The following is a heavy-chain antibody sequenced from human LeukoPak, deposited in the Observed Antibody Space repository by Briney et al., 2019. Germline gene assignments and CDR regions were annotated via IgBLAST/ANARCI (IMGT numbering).Heavy chain of an antibody. V-gene: IGHV4-59*01. CDR3: ARDWHAYYYGSGSYVMDV. CDR1: GGSISSYY. CDR2: IYYSGST. Sequence: SETLSLTCTVSGGSISSYYWSWIRQPPGKGLEWIGYIYYSGSTNYNPSLMSRVTISVDTSKKQFSLKLRSVTAADPAVYYCARDWHAYYYGSGSYVMDVWGKGTTVTVSS. D-gene: IGHD3-10*01. J-gene: IGHJ6*04.